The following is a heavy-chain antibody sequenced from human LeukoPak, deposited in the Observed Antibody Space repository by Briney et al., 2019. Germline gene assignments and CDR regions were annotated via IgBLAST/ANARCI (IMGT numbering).Heavy chain of an antibody. CDR1: GFTFDDYA. Sequence: GGSLRLSCAASGFTFDDYAMPWVRQAPGKGLEWVSGISWNSGSIGYADSVKGRFTISRDNAKDSLYLQMNSLRAEDTALYYXAXXYXXXXXFDXXXXGXMVTVS. J-gene: IGHJ3*02. CDR3: AXXYXXXXXFDX. V-gene: IGHV3-9*01. CDR2: ISWNSGSI.